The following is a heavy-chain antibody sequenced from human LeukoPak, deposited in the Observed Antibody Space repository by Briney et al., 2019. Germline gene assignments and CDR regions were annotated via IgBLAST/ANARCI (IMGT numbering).Heavy chain of an antibody. J-gene: IGHJ4*02. CDR1: GFTFTPYT. V-gene: IGHV3-64*01. CDR3: AIEHAGYYLDY. D-gene: IGHD3-9*01. CDR2: ITSNGDST. Sequence: GGSLRLSCAASGFTFTPYTMLWVRQAPGKGLEYVSAITSNGDSTYYTNSVKGRFTISRDNSKNTLYLQMGSLRAEDMAVYYCAIEHAGYYLDYWGQGTLVTVSS.